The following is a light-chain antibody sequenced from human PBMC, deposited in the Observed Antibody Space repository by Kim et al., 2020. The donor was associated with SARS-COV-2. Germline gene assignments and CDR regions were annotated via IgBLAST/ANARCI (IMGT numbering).Light chain of an antibody. V-gene: IGLV3-21*04. Sequence: SYELTQPPSVSVAPGKTARITCGGNNIGSKSVHWYQQKPGQAPVLVIYYDSDRPSGIPERFSGSNSGNTATLTISRVEAGDEADYYCQVWDSSSEHPVFGGGTQLTFL. CDR1: NIGSKS. CDR3: QVWDSSSEHPV. J-gene: IGLJ3*02. CDR2: YDS.